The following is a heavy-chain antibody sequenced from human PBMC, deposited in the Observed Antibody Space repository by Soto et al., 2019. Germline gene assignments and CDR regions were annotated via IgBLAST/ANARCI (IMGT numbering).Heavy chain of an antibody. CDR3: ARDRRRAGYFDY. CDR2: IWYDGSNK. J-gene: IGHJ4*02. CDR1: GFTFSSYG. Sequence: QVQLVESGGGVVQPGRSLRLSCAASGFTFSSYGMHWVRQAPGKGLEWVAVIWYDGSNKYYADSVKGRFTISRDNSKNALYLQMNSLRAEDTAVYYCARDRRRAGYFDYWGQGTLVTVSS. V-gene: IGHV3-33*01. D-gene: IGHD3-10*01.